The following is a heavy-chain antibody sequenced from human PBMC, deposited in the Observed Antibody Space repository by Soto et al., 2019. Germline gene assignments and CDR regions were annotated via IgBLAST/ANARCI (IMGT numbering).Heavy chain of an antibody. J-gene: IGHJ6*03. CDR3: ARDPWAPGFGELLNWLRRGYYMDV. CDR1: GYTFTSYG. CDR2: ISAYNGNT. D-gene: IGHD3-10*01. V-gene: IGHV1-18*01. Sequence: ASVKVSCKASGYTFTSYGISWVRQAPGQGLEWMGWISAYNGNTNYAQKLQGRVTMTTDTSTSTAYMELRSLRSDDTAVYYCARDPWAPGFGELLNWLRRGYYMDVWGKGTTVTVSS.